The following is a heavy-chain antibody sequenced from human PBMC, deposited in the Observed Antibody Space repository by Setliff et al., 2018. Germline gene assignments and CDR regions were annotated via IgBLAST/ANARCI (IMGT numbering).Heavy chain of an antibody. J-gene: IGHJ4*02. D-gene: IGHD1-1*01. V-gene: IGHV4-61*09. CDR3: ARTGTYRYFDY. CDR2: IYTSWST. CDR1: DDSISSRHYY. Sequence: SETLSLTCTVSDDSISSRHYYWSWIRQPAGKGLEWLGQIYTSWSTNYNPSLKGRLTISVDTAKNQFSLKLTSVTAADTTVYNCARTGTYRYFDYWGQGTRVTVSS.